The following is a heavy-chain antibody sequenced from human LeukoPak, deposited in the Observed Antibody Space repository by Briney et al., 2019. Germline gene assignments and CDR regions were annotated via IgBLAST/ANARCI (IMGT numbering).Heavy chain of an antibody. CDR1: EFAFSNAW. D-gene: IGHD3-9*01. V-gene: IGHV3-15*01. CDR3: TTETYYDILTPNYFDY. CDR2: IKDKTDGGTT. Sequence: GGSLRLSCVASEFAFSNAWMSWVRQAPGKGLEWVGRIKDKTDGGTTDYAAPVKGRFTISRDDSKNTLYLQMNSLKTEDTALYYCTTETYYDILTPNYFDYWGQGTPVIVSA. J-gene: IGHJ4*02.